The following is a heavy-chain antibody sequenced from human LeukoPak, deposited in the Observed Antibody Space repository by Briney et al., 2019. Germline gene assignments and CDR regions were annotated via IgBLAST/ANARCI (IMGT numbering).Heavy chain of an antibody. CDR3: ARTQRGYSYGFSFDY. J-gene: IGHJ4*02. D-gene: IGHD5-18*01. Sequence: SETPSLTCAVYGGSFSGYYWSWIRQPPGKGLEWIGEINHSGSTNYNPSLKSRVTISVDTSKNQFSLKLSSVTAADTAVYYCARTQRGYSYGFSFDYWGQGTLVTVSS. CDR1: GGSFSGYY. V-gene: IGHV4-34*01. CDR2: INHSGST.